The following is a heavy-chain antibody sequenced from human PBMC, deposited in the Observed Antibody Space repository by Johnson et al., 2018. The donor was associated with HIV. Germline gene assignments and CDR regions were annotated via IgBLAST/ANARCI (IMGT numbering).Heavy chain of an antibody. CDR1: GFTFSSYW. Sequence: VQLVESGGGLVQPGGSLILSCAASGFTFSSYWMHWVRQAPGKGLVWVARISGSGSGTYYGASVKGRFTISRDNSKNTLCLQMNNLRAEDTAVYYCAKDRGLLCSGGSCYRGIYDIWGQGTMVTVSS. CDR3: AKDRGLLCSGGSCYRGIYDI. D-gene: IGHD2-15*01. J-gene: IGHJ3*02. V-gene: IGHV3-74*01. CDR2: ISGSGSGT.